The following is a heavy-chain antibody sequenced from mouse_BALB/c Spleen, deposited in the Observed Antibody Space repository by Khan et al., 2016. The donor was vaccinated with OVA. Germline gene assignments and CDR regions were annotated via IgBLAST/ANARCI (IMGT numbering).Heavy chain of an antibody. Sequence: EVELVESGGGLVQPGGSLKLSCATSGFTFSDYYMYWVRQTPEKRLEWVAYISNRGSTTYYPDTLRGRFTISRDNAKNTLYLQMSRLKLEDTAIYYWARGGDDGGLAYWGQGTLVTVSA. CDR3: ARGGDDGGLAY. CDR1: GFTFSDYY. CDR2: ISNRGSTT. V-gene: IGHV5-12*02. J-gene: IGHJ3*01. D-gene: IGHD2-3*01.